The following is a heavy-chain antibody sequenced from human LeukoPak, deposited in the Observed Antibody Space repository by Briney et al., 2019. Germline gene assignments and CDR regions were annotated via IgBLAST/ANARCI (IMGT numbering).Heavy chain of an antibody. CDR3: AKDLSAAAAGDY. Sequence: PGGSLRLSCAASGFTFSSYAMSWVRQAPGKGLECISGFSGSGGSTYYADSVKGRFTISRDNSENTLYLQMNSLRAEDTAVYYCAKDLSAAAAGDYWGKGTLVTVSS. CDR1: GFTFSSYA. J-gene: IGHJ4*02. V-gene: IGHV3-23*01. CDR2: FSGSGGST. D-gene: IGHD6-13*01.